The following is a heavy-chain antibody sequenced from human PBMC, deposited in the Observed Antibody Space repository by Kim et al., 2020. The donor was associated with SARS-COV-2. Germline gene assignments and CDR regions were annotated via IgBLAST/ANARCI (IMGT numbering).Heavy chain of an antibody. D-gene: IGHD2-15*01. V-gene: IGHV4-59*01. CDR3: ARDFSGSSVAPFDI. Sequence: NPSLRSRVTISVDTSKNPFSLRLSSVTAADTAVYYCARDFSGSSVAPFDIWGQGTMVTVSS. J-gene: IGHJ3*02.